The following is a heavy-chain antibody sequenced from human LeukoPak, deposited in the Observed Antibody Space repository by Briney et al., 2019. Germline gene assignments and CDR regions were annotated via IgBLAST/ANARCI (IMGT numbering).Heavy chain of an antibody. D-gene: IGHD3-22*01. Sequence: GGSLRLSCAASGFTFSSYSMNWVRQAPGKGLEWVSSISSSSSYIYYADSVKGRFTISRDNAKNSLYLQMNSLRAEDTAVYYCARGGYYDSSGPRGAFDIWGQGTMVTVSS. CDR1: GFTFSSYS. CDR3: ARGGYYDSSGPRGAFDI. CDR2: ISSSSSYI. V-gene: IGHV3-21*04. J-gene: IGHJ3*02.